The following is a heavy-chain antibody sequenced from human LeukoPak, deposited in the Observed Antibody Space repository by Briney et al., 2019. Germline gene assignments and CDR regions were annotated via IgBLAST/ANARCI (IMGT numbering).Heavy chain of an antibody. V-gene: IGHV3-7*04. CDR1: GFTFSSYW. CDR2: IKQDGSEK. CDR3: ARKSSYGFA. Sequence: GGSLRLSCAASGFTFSSYWMNWVRQAPGKGGEWVANIKQDGSEKYYVDSVKGRFTISRDNAKNSLSLQKNSLTAEDTAVYYCARKSSYGFAWGQGTLVTVSS. D-gene: IGHD5-18*01. J-gene: IGHJ4*02.